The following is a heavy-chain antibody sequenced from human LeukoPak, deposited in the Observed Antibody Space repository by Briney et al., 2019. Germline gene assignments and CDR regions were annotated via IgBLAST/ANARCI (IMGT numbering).Heavy chain of an antibody. D-gene: IGHD2-15*01. Sequence: SETLSLTCTVSGGSISSYYWSWIRQPPGKGLEWIGYIYYSGSTNYNPSLKSRVTISVDTPKNQFSLKLSSVTAADTAVYYCARTPNVYYYYMDVWGKGTTVTVSS. V-gene: IGHV4-59*01. J-gene: IGHJ6*03. CDR3: ARTPNVYYYYMDV. CDR1: GGSISSYY. CDR2: IYYSGST.